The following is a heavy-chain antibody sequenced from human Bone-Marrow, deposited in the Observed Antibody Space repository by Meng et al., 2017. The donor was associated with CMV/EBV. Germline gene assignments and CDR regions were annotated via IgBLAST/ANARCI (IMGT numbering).Heavy chain of an antibody. D-gene: IGHD2/OR15-2a*01. CDR1: GFTFSSYG. J-gene: IGHJ6*01. V-gene: IGHV3-30*02. CDR3: EKDLSNPGSTHYYYYGKDV. Sequence: GGSLRLSCAASGFTFSSYGMHWVRQAPGKGLEWVAFIRYDGSNKYYADSVKGRFTISRDNSKNTLYLQMNSLRAEDTAVYYCEKDLSNPGSTHYYYYGKDVWGQGTTITVSS. CDR2: IRYDGSNK.